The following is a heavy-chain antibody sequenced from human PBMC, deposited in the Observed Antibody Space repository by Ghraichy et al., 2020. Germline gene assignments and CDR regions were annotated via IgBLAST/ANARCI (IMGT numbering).Heavy chain of an antibody. V-gene: IGHV1-2*04. CDR1: GYTFTGYY. Sequence: ASVKVSCKASGYTFTGYYIHWVRQAPGQGLEWMGWISPKSGGTNYARKFQGWVTMTRDTSISTAYMELSRLRSDVTAIYYCARGLAVAARPPTHYYYYFGLDIWGQGTTVTVSS. D-gene: IGHD6-6*01. CDR3: ARGLAVAARPPTHYYYYFGLDI. J-gene: IGHJ6*02. CDR2: ISPKSGGT.